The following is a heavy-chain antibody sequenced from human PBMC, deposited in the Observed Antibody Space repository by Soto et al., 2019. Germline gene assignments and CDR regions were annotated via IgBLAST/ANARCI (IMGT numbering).Heavy chain of an antibody. CDR1: GFTFSTYA. J-gene: IGHJ1*01. Sequence: EVQLLESGGGLVQPGGSLRLSCAASGFTFSTYAITWVRQAPGRGLEWVSTISGGGESTYFADSVKGRFTISRDNSKNTVYLQMNSLRAEDTAVYYCAKRGYCSGGNCYGDYFQHWGQGTLVTVSS. CDR3: AKRGYCSGGNCYGDYFQH. D-gene: IGHD2-15*01. CDR2: ISGGGEST. V-gene: IGHV3-23*01.